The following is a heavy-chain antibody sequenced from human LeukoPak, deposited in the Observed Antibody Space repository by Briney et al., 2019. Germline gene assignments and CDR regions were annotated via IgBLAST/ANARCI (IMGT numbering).Heavy chain of an antibody. J-gene: IGHJ5*02. CDR3: ARASSFDKTTRWNPAYFGP. D-gene: IGHD1-1*01. CDR1: GGSLSGFY. CDR2: INHIGTT. V-gene: IGHV4-34*01. Sequence: SETLSLTCAVHGGSLSGFYWSWIRPPPGKVLEWIGEINHIGTTNYNPSLKSRVTISVDTSKNQVSLDLASVTAADTAVYYCARASSFDKTTRWNPAYFGPWGPGSLVTVAS.